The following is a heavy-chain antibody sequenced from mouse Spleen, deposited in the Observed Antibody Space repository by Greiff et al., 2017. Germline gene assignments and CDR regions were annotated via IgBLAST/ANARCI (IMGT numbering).Heavy chain of an antibody. CDR3: TRSSTVGDAMDY. CDR1: GYTFTSYW. Sequence: VQLQQSGTVLARPGASVKMSCKTSGYTFTSYWMHWVKQRPGQGLEWIGAIYPGNSDTSYNQKFKGKAKLTAVTSASTAYMELSSLTNEDSAVYYCTRSSTVGDAMDYWGQGTSVTVSS. D-gene: IGHD1-1*01. V-gene: IGHV1-5*01. CDR2: IYPGNSDT. J-gene: IGHJ4*01.